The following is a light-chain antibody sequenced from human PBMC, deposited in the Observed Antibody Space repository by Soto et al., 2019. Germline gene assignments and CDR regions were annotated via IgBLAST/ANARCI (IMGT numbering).Light chain of an antibody. V-gene: IGLV1-40*01. Sequence: QDVVTQPPSVSGAPGQRVTISCTGSSSNIGANHDVHWYQQLPGTAPKLLIYGNSNRPSGVPDRFSGSKSGTSASLAITGLQAEDEADYYCQSYDSSLSAVFGGGTQLTVL. CDR2: GNS. J-gene: IGLJ7*01. CDR1: SSNIGANHD. CDR3: QSYDSSLSAV.